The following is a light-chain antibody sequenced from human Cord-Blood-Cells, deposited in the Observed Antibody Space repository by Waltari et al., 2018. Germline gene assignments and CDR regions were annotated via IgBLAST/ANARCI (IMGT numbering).Light chain of an antibody. CDR1: QSISSY. J-gene: IGKJ1*01. Sequence: DIQLTQSPSSLPPPLENRVTITCRASQSISSYLNWYQQKPGKAPKLLIYAASSLQSGVPSRFSGSGSGTDFTLTISSLQPEDFATYYCQQSYSTPWTFGQGTKVEIK. CDR3: QQSYSTPWT. V-gene: IGKV1-39*01. CDR2: AAS.